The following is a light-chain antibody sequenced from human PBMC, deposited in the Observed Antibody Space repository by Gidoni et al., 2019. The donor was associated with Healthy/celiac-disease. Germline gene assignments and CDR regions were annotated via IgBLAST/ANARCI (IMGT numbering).Light chain of an antibody. Sequence: DIQMTQSPSTLSASVGDRVTITCRASQSISSWLAWYQQKPFKAPKLLIYKASSLESGVPSRFSGSGSGTEFTLTISSLQPDDFATYYCQQYNSYWTFGQGTKVEIK. J-gene: IGKJ1*01. CDR1: QSISSW. CDR2: KAS. CDR3: QQYNSYWT. V-gene: IGKV1-5*03.